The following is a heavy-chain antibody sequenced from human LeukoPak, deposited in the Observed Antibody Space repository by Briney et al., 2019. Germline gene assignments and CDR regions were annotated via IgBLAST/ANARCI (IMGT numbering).Heavy chain of an antibody. J-gene: IGHJ4*02. CDR1: GFTFNSYW. V-gene: IGHV3-7*05. Sequence: GGSLRLSCVASGFTFNSYWMNWVRQAPGKGLEWVANIKQDASEKYYVDSVKGRFTISRDNAKNSLYLHMNSLRAEDTAVYYCARGETWYTSSWNDYWGQGTLVTVSS. D-gene: IGHD6-13*01. CDR2: IKQDASEK. CDR3: ARGETWYTSSWNDY.